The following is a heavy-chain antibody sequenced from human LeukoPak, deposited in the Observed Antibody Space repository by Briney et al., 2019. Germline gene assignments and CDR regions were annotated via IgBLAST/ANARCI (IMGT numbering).Heavy chain of an antibody. D-gene: IGHD3-22*01. CDR2: LAYSGCA. V-gene: IGHV4-39*01. J-gene: IGHJ4*02. CDR3: ASSTSYYYDTSGYFEY. CDR1: GGFIGSSSFY. Sequence: SETLSLTCTVSGGFIGSSSFYWAWLRQTPGKGLEWIGSLAYSGCAYYKSSLKSRVTLSVDAAKNQFSLNLTSVTAADTALFYCASSTSYYYDTSGYFEYWGQGILVTVSS.